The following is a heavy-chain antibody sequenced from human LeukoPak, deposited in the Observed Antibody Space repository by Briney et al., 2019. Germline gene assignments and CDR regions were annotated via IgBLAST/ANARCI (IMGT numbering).Heavy chain of an antibody. CDR2: IYYSGST. J-gene: IGHJ4*02. Sequence: SETLSLTCTVSGGSISSYYWSWIRQPPGKGLEWIGCIYYSGSTNYNPSFKSRVTISVDTSKNQFSLKLSSVTAADTAVYYCARVRRYYDSSGYFYYFDYWGQGTLVTVSS. CDR3: ARVRRYYDSSGYFYYFDY. D-gene: IGHD3-22*01. CDR1: GGSISSYY. V-gene: IGHV4-59*01.